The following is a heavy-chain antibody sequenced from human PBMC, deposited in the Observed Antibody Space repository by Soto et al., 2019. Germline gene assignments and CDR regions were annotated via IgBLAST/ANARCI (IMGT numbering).Heavy chain of an antibody. J-gene: IGHJ4*02. V-gene: IGHV3-30*04. CDR1: GFSFSGYA. CDR3: ARDGCGGDCCHDY. Sequence: GGSLRLSCAASGFSFSGYAMHWVRQAPGKGLEWVAVILYDGKKEYYADSAKGRFTISRDNSKNTMYLQMNSLRPEDTAVYYCARDGCGGDCCHDYWGQGTLVTVSS. D-gene: IGHD2-21*02. CDR2: ILYDGKKE.